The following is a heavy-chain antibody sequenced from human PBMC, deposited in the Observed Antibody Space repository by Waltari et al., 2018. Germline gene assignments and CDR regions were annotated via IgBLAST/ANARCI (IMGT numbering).Heavy chain of an antibody. J-gene: IGHJ4*02. CDR2: IYYSGST. CDR3: ASDYGDLNYFDY. CDR1: GGPISSHY. V-gene: IGHV4-59*11. D-gene: IGHD4-17*01. Sequence: QVQLQASGPGLVKPSETLSLTCTVSGGPISSHYWSWIRQPPGKGLEWIGYIYYSGSTNYNPSLKSRVTISVDTSKNQFSLKLSSVTAADTAVYYCASDYGDLNYFDYWGQGTLVTVSS.